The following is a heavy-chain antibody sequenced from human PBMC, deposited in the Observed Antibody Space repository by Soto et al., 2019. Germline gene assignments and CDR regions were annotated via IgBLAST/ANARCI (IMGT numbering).Heavy chain of an antibody. CDR2: ISAYNGNT. Sequence: ASVKVSCKASGYTFTSYGISWVRQAPGQGLEWMGWISAYNGNTNYAQKLQGRVTMTTDTSTSTAYMELRSLRSDDTAVYYCARDSLYCGGGSCYSEHYFDYWGQGTLVTVSS. V-gene: IGHV1-18*01. CDR3: ARDSLYCGGGSCYSEHYFDY. J-gene: IGHJ4*02. D-gene: IGHD2-15*01. CDR1: GYTFTSYG.